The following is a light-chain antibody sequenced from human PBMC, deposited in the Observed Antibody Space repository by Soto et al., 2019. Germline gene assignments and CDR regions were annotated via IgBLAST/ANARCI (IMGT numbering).Light chain of an antibody. V-gene: IGKV1-5*03. CDR1: QNINNW. J-gene: IGKJ1*01. CDR2: KAS. Sequence: DIQMTQSPSTLSASVGDRVTITCRASQNINNWLAWYQQKPGKAPKLLIYKASSLESGVPSRFSRSGSGTEFTLTISSLQPDDFATYYCQQYNSYWTFGQGTKVEIK. CDR3: QQYNSYWT.